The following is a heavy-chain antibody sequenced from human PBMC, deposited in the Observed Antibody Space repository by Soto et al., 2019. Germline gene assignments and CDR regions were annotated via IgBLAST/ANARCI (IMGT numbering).Heavy chain of an antibody. CDR3: ARDWFGVDY. D-gene: IGHD3-16*01. J-gene: IGHJ4*02. Sequence: QVQLVQSGAEVKKPGASVKVSCKASGYTFTSYGISWVRQAPGQGLEWMGWINAYNGNTNYAQNLQGRLTMTTDTSPSTASMELRSLRSDDTAVYYCARDWFGVDYWGQGTLVTVSS. CDR2: INAYNGNT. CDR1: GYTFTSYG. V-gene: IGHV1-18*01.